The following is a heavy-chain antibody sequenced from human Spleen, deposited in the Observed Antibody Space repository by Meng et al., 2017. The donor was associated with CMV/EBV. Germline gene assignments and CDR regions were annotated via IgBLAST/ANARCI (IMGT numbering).Heavy chain of an antibody. Sequence: GESLKISCAASGFTFSSYWVHWVRQAPGKGLVWVSRINSDGISTGYADSVKGRFTISRDNTKNTLSLQMNSLRVEDTAVYYCARDLVVPAAIQYYYHNYGMDVWGQGTTVTVSS. CDR3: ARDLVVPAAIQYYYHNYGMDV. V-gene: IGHV3-74*01. CDR1: GFTFSSYW. D-gene: IGHD2-2*01. CDR2: INSDGIST. J-gene: IGHJ6*02.